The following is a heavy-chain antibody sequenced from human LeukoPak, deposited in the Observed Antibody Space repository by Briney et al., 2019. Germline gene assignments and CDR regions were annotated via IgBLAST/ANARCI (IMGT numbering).Heavy chain of an antibody. Sequence: PGGSLRLSCEGSGFTFSNYWIGWVRQAPGKGLQWVANIKTDGSEKYYVDSVKGRFTISRDNAKNSLYLQMNSLRTEDTALYYCAKDREDSYFDYWGQGTLVTVSS. J-gene: IGHJ4*02. CDR2: IKTDGSEK. CDR3: AKDREDSYFDY. CDR1: GFTFSNYW. D-gene: IGHD2-15*01. V-gene: IGHV3-7*03.